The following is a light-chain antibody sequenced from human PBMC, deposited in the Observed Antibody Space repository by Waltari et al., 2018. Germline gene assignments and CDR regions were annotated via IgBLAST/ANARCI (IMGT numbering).Light chain of an antibody. J-gene: IGKJ4*01. CDR3: QQAASFPLT. CDR1: KGFRSW. Sequence: TCGAGKGFRSWLACFRQKPGNAPNLLIYAASSLQSGVPSRFSGSGSGTDFTLTISSLQPEDFATYYCQQAASFPLTFGGGTKVEIK. CDR2: AAS. V-gene: IGKV1D-12*01.